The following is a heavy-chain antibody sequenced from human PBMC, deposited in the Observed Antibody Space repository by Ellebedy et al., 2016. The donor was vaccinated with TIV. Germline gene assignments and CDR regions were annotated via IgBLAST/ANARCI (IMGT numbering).Heavy chain of an antibody. D-gene: IGHD1-20*01. CDR2: FYYSGNP. CDR3: ARRALSNWFFDY. Sequence: MPSETLSLTCTVSGDSISSSNYYWGWIRQPPGKRLEWIGSFYYSGNPYYNPSLKSRVTMSVDTSTNQFSLKLTSVTAADTATYFCARRALSNWFFDYWGQGTLVTVSS. J-gene: IGHJ4*02. CDR1: GDSISSSNYY. V-gene: IGHV4-39*01.